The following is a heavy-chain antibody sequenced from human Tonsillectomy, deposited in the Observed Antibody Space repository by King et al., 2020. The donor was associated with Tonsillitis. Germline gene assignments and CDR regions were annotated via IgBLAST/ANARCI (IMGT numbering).Heavy chain of an antibody. D-gene: IGHD5-18*01. CDR3: AKVVSTAMVYYFDY. J-gene: IGHJ4*02. V-gene: IGHV3-23*04. CDR2: ISGSGGST. Sequence: VQLVESGGGLVQPGGSLRLSCAASGFTFGSSAMAWVRQAPEKGLEWVSGISGSGGSTYYADSVKGRFTISRDNSKNTLYLQMNILGAEDTALYYCAKVVSTAMVYYFDYWGQGTLVTVSS. CDR1: GFTFGSSA.